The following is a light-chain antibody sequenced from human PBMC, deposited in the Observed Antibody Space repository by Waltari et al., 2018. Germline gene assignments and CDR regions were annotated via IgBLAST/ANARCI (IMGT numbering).Light chain of an antibody. Sequence: SYDLTQPPSVPVAPGQTATITCGGHNIGNKNVHWYQQKPGQAPVLVVSADSDRPSGVPERISGSESGNTATLTIREVEGGDEADYYCQVWDGESEVFGGGTKLTVL. V-gene: IGLV3-21*02. CDR3: QVWDGESEV. J-gene: IGLJ2*01. CDR1: NIGNKN. CDR2: ADS.